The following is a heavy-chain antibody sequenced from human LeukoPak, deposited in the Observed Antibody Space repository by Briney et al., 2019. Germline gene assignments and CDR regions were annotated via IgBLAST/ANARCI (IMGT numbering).Heavy chain of an antibody. J-gene: IGHJ4*02. CDR3: AKGLASPLPFDY. CDR1: GFTFSSYG. CDR2: IRYDGSNK. V-gene: IGHV3-30*02. Sequence: PGGSLRLSCAASGFTFSSYGMHWVRQAPGKGLEWVAFIRYDGSNKYYADSVKGRFTISRDNSKNTLYLQMNSLRAEDTAVYYCAKGLASPLPFDYWGKGPLVTVSS.